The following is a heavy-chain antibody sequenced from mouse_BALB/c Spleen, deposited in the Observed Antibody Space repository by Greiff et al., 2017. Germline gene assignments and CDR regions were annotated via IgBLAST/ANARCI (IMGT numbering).Heavy chain of an antibody. CDR2: ISSGGST. CDR1: GFTFSSYA. Sequence: EVKLVESGGGLVKPGGSLKLSCAASGFTFSSYAMSWVRQTPEKRLEWVASISSGGSTYYPDSVKGRFTISRDNARNILYLQMSSLRSEDTAMYYCAGGDGYDEAWFAYWGQGTLVTVSA. J-gene: IGHJ3*01. CDR3: AGGDGYDEAWFAY. D-gene: IGHD2-2*01. V-gene: IGHV5-6-5*01.